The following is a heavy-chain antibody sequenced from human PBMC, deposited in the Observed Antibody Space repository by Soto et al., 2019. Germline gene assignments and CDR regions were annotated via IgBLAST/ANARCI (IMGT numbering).Heavy chain of an antibody. Sequence: HITLKESGPPLVKPTQTLTLTCIFSGFSFSADGVGVGWIRQPPGKTLEWLALIYWDDDTRYRPSLKSRLTITKDSSKIQVVLTMTNMDPLDTATYYCAHAFGGTSWPNDAFDVWGQGTVVTVSS. CDR3: AHAFGGTSWPNDAFDV. D-gene: IGHD3-16*01. CDR2: IYWDDDT. J-gene: IGHJ3*01. CDR1: GFSFSADGVG. V-gene: IGHV2-5*02.